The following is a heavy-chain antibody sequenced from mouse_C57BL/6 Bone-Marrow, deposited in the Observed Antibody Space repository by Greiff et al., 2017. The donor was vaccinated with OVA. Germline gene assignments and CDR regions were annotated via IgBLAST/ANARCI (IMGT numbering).Heavy chain of an antibody. D-gene: IGHD2-4*01. J-gene: IGHJ3*01. Sequence: QVQLQQSGAELVMPGASVKLSCKASGYTFTSYWMHWVKQRPGQGLEWIGEIDPSDSYTNYNQKFKGKSTLTVDKSSSTAYMQLSSLTSEDSAVYYCARQEIYYDYDGGFAYWGQGTLVTVSA. CDR2: IDPSDSYT. CDR3: ARQEIYYDYDGGFAY. V-gene: IGHV1-69*01. CDR1: GYTFTSYW.